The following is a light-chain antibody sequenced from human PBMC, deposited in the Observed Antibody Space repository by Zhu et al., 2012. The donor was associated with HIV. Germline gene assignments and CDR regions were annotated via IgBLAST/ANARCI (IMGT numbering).Light chain of an antibody. Sequence: EIVLMQSPSTLSLSPGERATLSCRASQTVSRNYLAWYQQKPGQAPRLLIYGASRRVTGIPDRFSGSGSGTDFTLTISRLEPEDFAVYYCQHYVPSPMYTFGQGTKLEIK. J-gene: IGKJ2*01. CDR1: QTVSRNY. CDR3: QHYVPSPMYT. CDR2: GAS. V-gene: IGKV3-20*01.